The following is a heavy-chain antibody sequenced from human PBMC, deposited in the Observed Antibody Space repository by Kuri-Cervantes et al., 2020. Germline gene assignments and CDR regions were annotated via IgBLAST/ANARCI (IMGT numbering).Heavy chain of an antibody. Sequence: SETLSLTCTVSGDSISSYYWSWIRQPPGKGLEWIGYIYYSGSTNYNPSLKSRVTISVDTSKNQFSLKVSSVTAADTAVYYCARHSTGYYQATWFDPWGQGTLVTVSS. V-gene: IGHV4-59*08. CDR2: IYYSGST. D-gene: IGHD3-9*01. J-gene: IGHJ5*02. CDR1: GDSISSYY. CDR3: ARHSTGYYQATWFDP.